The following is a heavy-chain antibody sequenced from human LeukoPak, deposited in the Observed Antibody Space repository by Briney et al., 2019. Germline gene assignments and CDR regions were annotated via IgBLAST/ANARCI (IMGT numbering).Heavy chain of an antibody. Sequence: GRSLRLSCAASGFTFDDYAMHWVRQAPGKGLEWVSAISWNSGSIGYADSVKGRFTISRDNAKNSLYLQMNSLRAEDTALYYCAKATYSSGWYSTFDYWGQGTLVTVPS. J-gene: IGHJ4*02. D-gene: IGHD6-19*01. CDR2: ISWNSGSI. V-gene: IGHV3-9*01. CDR1: GFTFDDYA. CDR3: AKATYSSGWYSTFDY.